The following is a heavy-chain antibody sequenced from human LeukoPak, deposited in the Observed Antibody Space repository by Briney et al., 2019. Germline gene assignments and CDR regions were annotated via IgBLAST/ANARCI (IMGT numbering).Heavy chain of an antibody. J-gene: IGHJ5*02. CDR3: AREYATTYYYDSSGYQDNWFDP. Sequence: GRSLRLSCAASGFTFSSYGMHWVRQAPGKGLEWVAVIWYGGSNKYYADSVKGRFTISRDNSKNTLYLQMNSLRAEDTAVYYCAREYATTYYYDSSGYQDNWFDPWGQGTLVTVSS. D-gene: IGHD3-22*01. V-gene: IGHV3-33*01. CDR1: GFTFSSYG. CDR2: IWYGGSNK.